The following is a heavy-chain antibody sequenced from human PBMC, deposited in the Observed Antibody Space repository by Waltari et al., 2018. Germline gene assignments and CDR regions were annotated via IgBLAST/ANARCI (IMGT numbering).Heavy chain of an antibody. CDR3: AKDLLPGYLGNLVVTAIPPPGN. CDR1: GFTFSSYA. J-gene: IGHJ4*02. Sequence: EVQLLESGGGLVQPGGSLRLSCAASGFTFSSYAMSWVRPAPGKGLEWVAAIRARGGSTCYADAVKGRFTIARDNSKNTLYLQMNSLRAEDTAVYYCAKDLLPGYLGNLVVTAIPPPGNWGQGTLVTVSS. CDR2: IRARGGST. V-gene: IGHV3-23*01. D-gene: IGHD2-21*02.